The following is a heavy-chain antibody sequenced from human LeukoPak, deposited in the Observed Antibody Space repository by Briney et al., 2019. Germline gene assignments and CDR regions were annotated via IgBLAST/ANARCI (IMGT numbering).Heavy chain of an antibody. CDR1: GFTFSSYW. J-gene: IGHJ4*02. CDR2: INSDGSST. Sequence: PGGSLRLSCAASGFTFSSYWMHWVRQAPGKGLVWVSRINSDGSSTSYADSVKGRFTISRDNAKNTLCLQMNSLRAEDTAVYYCARDYDFWSGYYDYWGQGTLVTVSS. V-gene: IGHV3-74*01. CDR3: ARDYDFWSGYYDY. D-gene: IGHD3-3*01.